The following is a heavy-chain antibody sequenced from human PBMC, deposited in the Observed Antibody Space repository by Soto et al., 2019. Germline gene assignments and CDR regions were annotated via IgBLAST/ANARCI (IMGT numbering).Heavy chain of an antibody. V-gene: IGHV3-7*01. CDR2: IKQDGSEK. D-gene: IGHD3-22*01. J-gene: IGHJ3*02. Sequence: GGSLRLSCAASGFTFSNYYMSWVRQAPGKGLEWVANIKQDGSEKYYADSVKGRFTISRDSSKNTLYLQMNSLRAEDTAVYYCARGPHIVVRYEGFDIWGQGTMVTVSS. CDR3: ARGPHIVVRYEGFDI. CDR1: GFTFSNYY.